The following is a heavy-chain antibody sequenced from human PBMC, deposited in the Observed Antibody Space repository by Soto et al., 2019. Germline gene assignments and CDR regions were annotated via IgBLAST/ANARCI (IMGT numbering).Heavy chain of an antibody. D-gene: IGHD3-22*01. CDR2: ISWNSGII. CDR1: GFTFDDYA. CDR3: AKDALYGSRGWLTD. Sequence: PGGSLRLSCAGSGFTFDDYAMHWVRQAPGKGLEWVSGISWNSGIIGYVDSVKGRFTISRDNAKNSLYLQMNSLRAEDTALYYCAKDALYGSRGWLTDWGQGTLVTVSS. J-gene: IGHJ4*02. V-gene: IGHV3-9*01.